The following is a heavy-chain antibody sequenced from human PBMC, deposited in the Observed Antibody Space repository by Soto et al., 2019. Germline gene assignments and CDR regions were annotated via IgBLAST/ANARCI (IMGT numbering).Heavy chain of an antibody. CDR1: GFTFSSYG. Sequence: QVQLVESGGGVVQPGRSLRLSCAASGFTFSSYGMHWVRQAPGKGLEWVAVISYDGSNKYYADSVKGRFTISRDNSKNTLYLQMNSLRAEDTAVYYCAKDRVFGYQPLLLPDYYFDYWGQGTLVTVSS. CDR3: AKDRVFGYQPLLLPDYYFDY. D-gene: IGHD2-21*02. J-gene: IGHJ4*02. CDR2: ISYDGSNK. V-gene: IGHV3-30*18.